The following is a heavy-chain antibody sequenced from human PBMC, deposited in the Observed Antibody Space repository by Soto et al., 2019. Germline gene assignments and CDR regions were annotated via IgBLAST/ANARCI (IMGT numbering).Heavy chain of an antibody. D-gene: IGHD3-10*01. Sequence: QTLSLTCAISGDSVYSYSAAWNWIRQSPSGGLEWLGRTYYRSRFFSDYAESVKSRIIINPDTSKNQFSLQLKSVTPEDTAVYYCVRDRYSSSGWFDPWGQGTPVTVSS. CDR3: VRDRYSSSGWFDP. CDR1: GDSVYSYSAA. J-gene: IGHJ5*02. V-gene: IGHV6-1*01. CDR2: TYYRSRFFS.